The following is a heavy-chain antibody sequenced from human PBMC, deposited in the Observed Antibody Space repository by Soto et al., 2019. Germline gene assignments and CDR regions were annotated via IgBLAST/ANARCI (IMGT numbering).Heavy chain of an antibody. D-gene: IGHD6-19*01. CDR1: GYSFTNYW. CDR2: IDPSDSYT. J-gene: IGHJ4*02. V-gene: IGHV5-10-1*01. Sequence: PGESLKMSCKGSGYSFTNYWISWVRQMPGKGLEWMGRIDPSDSYTNYSPSFQGHVTISADKSISTAYLQWSSLKASGTAMYYCARHEVGSGWFTNFDYWGQGTLVTVSS. CDR3: ARHEVGSGWFTNFDY.